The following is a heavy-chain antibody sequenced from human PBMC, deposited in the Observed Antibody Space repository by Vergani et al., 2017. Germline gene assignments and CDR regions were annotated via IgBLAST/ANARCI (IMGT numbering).Heavy chain of an antibody. CDR1: GFTFSSYA. CDR3: AKDSPPKVGSGSQSYPDAFDI. D-gene: IGHD1-26*01. V-gene: IGHV3-23*01. CDR2: ISGSGGST. Sequence: EVQLLESGGGLVQPGGSLRLSCAASGFTFSSYAMSWVRQAPGKGLEWVSAISGSGGSTYYADSVKGRFTISRENSKNTLYLQMNSLRAEDTAVYYCAKDSPPKVGSGSQSYPDAFDIWGQGTMVTVSS. J-gene: IGHJ3*02.